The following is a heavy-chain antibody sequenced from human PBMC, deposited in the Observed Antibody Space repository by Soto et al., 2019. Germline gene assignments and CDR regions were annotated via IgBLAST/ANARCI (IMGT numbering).Heavy chain of an antibody. D-gene: IGHD4-17*01. CDR1: GGSISSYY. Sequence: SETLSLTCTVSGGSISSYYWSWIRQPPGKGLEWIGYIYYSGSTNYNPSLKSRVTISVDTSKNQFSLKLSSVTAADTAVYYCAREVSDGDYYYYMDVWGKGTTVTVSS. V-gene: IGHV4-59*01. J-gene: IGHJ6*03. CDR2: IYYSGST. CDR3: AREVSDGDYYYYMDV.